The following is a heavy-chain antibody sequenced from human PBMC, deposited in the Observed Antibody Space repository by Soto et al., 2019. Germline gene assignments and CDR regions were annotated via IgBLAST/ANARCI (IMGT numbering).Heavy chain of an antibody. D-gene: IGHD2-21*01. CDR2: IYYSGSS. J-gene: IGHJ5*02. CDR1: GGSISSGDYY. Sequence: SETLSLTCTVSGGSISSGDYYWSWIRQPPGKGLEWIGYIYYSGSSYHNPSLKSRVTISVDTSKNQFSLKLSSVTAADTAVYYCASRVVLGWSDWFDPWGQGTLVTVSS. CDR3: ASRVVLGWSDWFDP. V-gene: IGHV4-30-4*01.